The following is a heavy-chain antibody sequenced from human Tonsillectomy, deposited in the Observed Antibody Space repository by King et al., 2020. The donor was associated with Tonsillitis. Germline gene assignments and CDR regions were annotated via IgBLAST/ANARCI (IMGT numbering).Heavy chain of an antibody. CDR1: GASISSSDYY. Sequence: QLQESGPGLVKPSETLSLTCTVSGASISSSDYYWGWIRQPPGQGLEWIGNIYFIESTYYNPSLKSRVTISVDTSKNQFSLKLNSVTAADTAVYFCASTTLDYGDFWFDPWGQGTLVTVSS. J-gene: IGHJ5*02. D-gene: IGHD4-17*01. CDR2: IYFIEST. V-gene: IGHV4-39*01. CDR3: ASTTLDYGDFWFDP.